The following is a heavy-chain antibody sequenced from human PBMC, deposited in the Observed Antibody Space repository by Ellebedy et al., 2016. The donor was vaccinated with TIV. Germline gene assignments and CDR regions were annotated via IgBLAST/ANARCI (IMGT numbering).Heavy chain of an antibody. J-gene: IGHJ4*02. CDR3: TKEGAEAGRPAYLSYDH. V-gene: IGHV3-30*02. D-gene: IGHD6-19*01. CDR2: IWYDGSNK. Sequence: PGGSLRLSCAASGFIFSSNAMHWVRQAPGKGLEWVAVIWYDGSNKFYGDSVKGRFTISRDNSKNTLYLQMNSLRPEDTAVYYCTKEGAEAGRPAYLSYDHWGQGTLVTVSS. CDR1: GFIFSSNA.